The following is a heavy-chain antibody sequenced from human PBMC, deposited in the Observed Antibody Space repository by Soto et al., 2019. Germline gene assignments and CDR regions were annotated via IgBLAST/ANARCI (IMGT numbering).Heavy chain of an antibody. Sequence: PSETLSLTCTVSGDSIRSGSYSWDWLRQSPGNGLEWIGCFWSTGATYYNPSLKGRLTISSDASKNQFSLNLNSVTAADTAVYFCARRPLAYFDYWGRGTQVTVSS. CDR2: FWSTGAT. J-gene: IGHJ4*02. CDR3: ARRPLAYFDY. D-gene: IGHD6-13*01. V-gene: IGHV4-39*01. CDR1: GDSIRSGSYS.